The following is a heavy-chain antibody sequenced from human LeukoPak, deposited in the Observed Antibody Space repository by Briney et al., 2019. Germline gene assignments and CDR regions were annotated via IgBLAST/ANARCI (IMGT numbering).Heavy chain of an antibody. V-gene: IGHV3-23*01. CDR3: AKPERYGTTWYGRVDY. CDR2: IRTSGST. J-gene: IGHJ4*02. Sequence: GGSLSLSCAASGFTFSNYAMSWVRQAPGKGLEWVSAIRTSGSTYYADSVKGRFTISRDNPKNTLYLQMNSLRGEDTAVYYCAKPERYGTTWYGRVDYWGQGTLVTVSS. CDR1: GFTFSNYA. D-gene: IGHD6-13*01.